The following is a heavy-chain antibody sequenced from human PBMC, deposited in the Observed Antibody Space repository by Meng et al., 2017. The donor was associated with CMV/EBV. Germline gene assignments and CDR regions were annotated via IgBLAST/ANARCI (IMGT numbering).Heavy chain of an antibody. CDR1: GDSVSSNSAA. J-gene: IGHJ6*02. V-gene: IGHV6-1*01. CDR2: TYYRSKWYN. D-gene: IGHD3-22*01. CDR3: ARDIASYYYDSSGYPNLYYYGMDV. Sequence: SQTLSLTCAIPGDSVSSNSAAWNWIRQSPSRGLEWLGRTYYRSKWYNDYAVSVKSRITINPDTSKNQFSLQLNSVTPEDTAMYYCARDIASYYYDSSGYPNLYYYGMDVWGQGTTVTVSS.